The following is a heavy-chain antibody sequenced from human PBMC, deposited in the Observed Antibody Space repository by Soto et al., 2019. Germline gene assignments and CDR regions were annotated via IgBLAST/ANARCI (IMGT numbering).Heavy chain of an antibody. J-gene: IGHJ5*02. CDR3: ARSSGGNVGIIIEGSNWFDP. V-gene: IGHV1-46*01. Sequence: ASVKVSCKAPGDTFTSYYLNWVRQAPGQGLEWMGVINPYGGSTKYAQKFQGRVTMTRDTSRSTVYMELRSLRSDDTAIYYCARSSGGNVGIIIEGSNWFDPWGQGTLVTVS. CDR1: GDTFTSYY. D-gene: IGHD3-16*02. CDR2: INPYGGST.